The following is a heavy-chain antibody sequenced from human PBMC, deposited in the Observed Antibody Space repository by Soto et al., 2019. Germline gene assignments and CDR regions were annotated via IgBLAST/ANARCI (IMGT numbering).Heavy chain of an antibody. CDR3: SRGTFGYYDP. D-gene: IGHD3-22*01. V-gene: IGHV3-49*04. J-gene: IGHJ5*02. CDR1: GFRFSEHA. Sequence: PGGSLRLSCNCSGFRFSEHAMSWVRQAPGKGLEWVGLIRNTPYGGTTAYAASGRGIFTISRDDSESIAYLQMNSAKTADFCVYYCSRGTFGYYDPWGQGTLVTVSS. CDR2: IRNTPYGGTT.